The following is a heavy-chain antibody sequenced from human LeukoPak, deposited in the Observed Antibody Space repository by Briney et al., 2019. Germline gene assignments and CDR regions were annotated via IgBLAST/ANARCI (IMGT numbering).Heavy chain of an antibody. CDR3: ARGYYGDLRTGGAFDV. Sequence: SETLSLTCTVSGGSISSSSYYWGWIRQPPGKGLEWIGSIYYSGSTYYNPSLKSRVTISVDTSKNQFSLQLTSVTAAETAVYYCARGYYGDLRTGGAFDVWGQGTMVTVSS. D-gene: IGHD3-10*01. CDR2: IYYSGST. CDR1: GGSISSSSYY. V-gene: IGHV4-39*07. J-gene: IGHJ3*01.